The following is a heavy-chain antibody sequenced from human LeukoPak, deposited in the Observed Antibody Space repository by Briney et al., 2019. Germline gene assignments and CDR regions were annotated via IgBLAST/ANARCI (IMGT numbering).Heavy chain of an antibody. D-gene: IGHD6-19*01. CDR2: ISYDGSNK. Sequence: RSGGSLRLSCAASGFTFSSYAMHWVRQAPGKGLEWVALISYDGSNKYYADSVKGRFTVSRDNSKNTLCLQMNSLRVEDTAVYYCASEYREDHSGSQYFQHWGQGTLVTVSS. CDR1: GFTFSSYA. V-gene: IGHV3-30*04. J-gene: IGHJ1*01. CDR3: ASEYREDHSGSQYFQH.